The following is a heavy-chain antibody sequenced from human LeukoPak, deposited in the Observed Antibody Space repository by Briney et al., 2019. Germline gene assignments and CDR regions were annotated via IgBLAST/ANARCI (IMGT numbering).Heavy chain of an antibody. D-gene: IGHD2-2*01. CDR3: ARGPRVVVPAAMDY. V-gene: IGHV1-3*01. Sequence: GASVKVSCKASGYTFTSYAMHWVRQAPGQRLEWMGWINAGNDNTKYSQKFQGRVTITRDTSASTAYMELSSLRSEDTAVYYCARGPRVVVPAAMDYWGQGTLVTVSS. CDR2: INAGNDNT. CDR1: GYTFTSYA. J-gene: IGHJ4*02.